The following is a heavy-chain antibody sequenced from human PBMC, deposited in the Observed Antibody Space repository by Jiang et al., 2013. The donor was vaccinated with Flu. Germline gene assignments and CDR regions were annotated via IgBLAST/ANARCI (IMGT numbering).Heavy chain of an antibody. CDR3: ARPTMITFGGVIDPGDAFDI. V-gene: IGHV1-2*02. J-gene: IGHJ3*02. CDR2: INPNSGGT. D-gene: IGHD3-16*02. Sequence: VKKPGASVKVSCKASGYTFTGYYMHWVRQAPGQGLEWMGWINPNSGGTNYAQKFQGRVTMTRDTSISTAYMELSRLRSDDTAVYYCARPTMITFGGVIDPGDAFDIWGQGTMVTVSS. CDR1: GYTFTGYY.